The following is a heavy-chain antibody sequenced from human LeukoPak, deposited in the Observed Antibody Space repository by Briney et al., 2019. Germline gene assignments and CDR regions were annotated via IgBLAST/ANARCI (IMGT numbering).Heavy chain of an antibody. CDR3: ARDLYDWNDGWFDR. CDR2: VSAYNGNT. J-gene: IGHJ5*02. V-gene: IGHV1-18*01. D-gene: IGHD1-20*01. Sequence: GASVKVSCKASGYTFTSYGISWVRQAPGQGLEWMGWVSAYNGNTNYAQKLQGRVTMTIDTSTSTAYMELRSLRSDDTAVYSCARDLYDWNDGWFDRWGQGTLVTVSS. CDR1: GYTFTSYG.